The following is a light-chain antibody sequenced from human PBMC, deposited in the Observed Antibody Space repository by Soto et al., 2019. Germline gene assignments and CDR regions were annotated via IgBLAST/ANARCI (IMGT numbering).Light chain of an antibody. J-gene: IGKJ1*01. Sequence: DIQMTQSPSSLSESVGDRVTISCRASQSISSYLNWYQQKPGEAPNLLIYAASSLQSGVPSRFSGRGSGSDFTLTINSLQPEDFATYYCQQSYNAPRTFGQGTKVEIK. V-gene: IGKV1-39*01. CDR3: QQSYNAPRT. CDR2: AAS. CDR1: QSISSY.